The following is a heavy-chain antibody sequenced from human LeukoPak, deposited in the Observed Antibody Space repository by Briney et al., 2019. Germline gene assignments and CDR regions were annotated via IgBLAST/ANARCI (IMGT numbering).Heavy chain of an antibody. CDR2: IYHSGST. Sequence: PSETLSLTCAVSGGSISSGGYSWSWIRQPPGKGLEWIGYIYHSGSTYYNPSLKSRVTISVDRSKNQFSLKLSSVTAADTAVYYCARVFGGYNYYYYYGMDVWGQGTTVTVSS. CDR1: GGSISSGGYS. J-gene: IGHJ6*02. CDR3: ARVFGGYNYYYYYGMDV. V-gene: IGHV4-30-2*01. D-gene: IGHD5-12*01.